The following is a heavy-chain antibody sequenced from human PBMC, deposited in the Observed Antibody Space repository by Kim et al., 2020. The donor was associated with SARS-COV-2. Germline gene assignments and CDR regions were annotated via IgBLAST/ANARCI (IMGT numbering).Heavy chain of an antibody. D-gene: IGHD3-10*01. Sequence: ASVKVSCKASGYTFTSYAMHWVRQAPGQRLEWMGWINAGNGNTKYSQKFQGRVTITRDTSASTAYMELSSLRSEDTAVYYCARDFETMVRGAYTYYYGMDVWGQGNTVTVSS. CDR1: GYTFTSYA. CDR2: INAGNGNT. V-gene: IGHV1-3*01. J-gene: IGHJ6*02. CDR3: ARDFETMVRGAYTYYYGMDV.